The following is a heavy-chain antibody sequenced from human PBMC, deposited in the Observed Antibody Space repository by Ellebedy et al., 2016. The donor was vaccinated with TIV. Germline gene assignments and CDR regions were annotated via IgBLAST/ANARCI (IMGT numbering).Heavy chain of an antibody. CDR2: ISGYNKNT. J-gene: IGHJ4*02. CDR3: ATDPVYGGNAVLNH. V-gene: IGHV1-18*01. Sequence: ASVKVSXXGYGYTLTSHGISWVRQAPGRGLEWMGWISGYNKNTKYRQKFQGRVTMTADTSTSTAYMELRSLTSDDTAVYYCATDPVYGGNAVLNHWGQGTLVSVSS. D-gene: IGHD4-23*01. CDR1: GYTLTSHG.